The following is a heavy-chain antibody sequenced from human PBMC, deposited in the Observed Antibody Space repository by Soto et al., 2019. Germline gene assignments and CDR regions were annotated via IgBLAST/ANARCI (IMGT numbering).Heavy chain of an antibody. D-gene: IGHD2-21*01. CDR3: AIAKEVILDF. CDR2: INAINGNT. J-gene: IGHJ4*02. CDR1: GGTFSSYA. V-gene: IGHV1-3*01. Sequence: GASVKVSCKASGGTFSSYAISWVRQAPGQGLEWMGWINAINGNTKYSEKLQGRVTISRDTSASTAYMELSSLRSEDTAVYYCAIAKEVILDFWGQGTLVTAPQ.